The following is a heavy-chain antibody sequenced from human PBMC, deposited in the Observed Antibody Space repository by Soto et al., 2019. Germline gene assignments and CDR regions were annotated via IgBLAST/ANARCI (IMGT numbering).Heavy chain of an antibody. V-gene: IGHV3-23*01. CDR1: GFTFSTYA. CDR3: ARRPTATAS. D-gene: IGHD1-1*01. J-gene: IGHJ5*02. Sequence: EAQMLESGGGSVQPGGSLRPSCPASGFTFSTYALAWVRHSPGKGLEWVSSISASVGDTSYGDSVKGRFTISRDNSQNTLYIQMNSLRVEDTAVYYCARRPTATASWGKGTLVPVSS. CDR2: ISASVGDT.